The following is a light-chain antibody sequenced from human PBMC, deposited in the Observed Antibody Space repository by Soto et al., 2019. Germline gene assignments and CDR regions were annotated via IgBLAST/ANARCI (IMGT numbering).Light chain of an antibody. J-gene: IGLJ2*01. CDR1: SSDVGGYNY. CDR3: XSYAGSNNFGV. V-gene: IGLV2-8*01. CDR2: EVS. Sequence: QSALTQPXSASGSPGQSVTISCTGTSSDVGGYNYVSWYQQHPGKAPKLMIYEVSKRPSGVPDRFSGSKSGXXAXXXVSGXXXXDEADYYXXSYAGSNNFGVFGGGTXVTVL.